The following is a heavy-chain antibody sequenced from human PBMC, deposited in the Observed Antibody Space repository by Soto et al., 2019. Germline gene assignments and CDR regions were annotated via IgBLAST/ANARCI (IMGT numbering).Heavy chain of an antibody. V-gene: IGHV1-2*04. CDR3: ARGPRIAARGWFDP. CDR2: INPNSGGT. D-gene: IGHD6-6*01. J-gene: IGHJ5*02. Sequence: ASVKVSCKASGYTFTGYYMHWVRQAPGQGLEWMGWINPNSGGTNYAQKFQGWVTMTRDTSISTAYMELSRLRSDDTAVYYCARGPRIAARGWFDPWGQGTLVTVSS. CDR1: GYTFTGYY.